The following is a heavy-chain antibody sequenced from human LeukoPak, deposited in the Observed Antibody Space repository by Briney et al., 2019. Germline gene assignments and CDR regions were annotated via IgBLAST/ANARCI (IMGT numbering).Heavy chain of an antibody. CDR3: ATYSGNYNNFEY. CDR2: IYYIGST. V-gene: IGHV4-59*08. D-gene: IGHD1-26*01. J-gene: IGHJ4*02. CDR1: GGSISSYY. Sequence: PSETLSLTCSFSGGSISSYYWSWIRQPPGKGLEWIGYIYYIGSTSYNPSLKGRVTISVDTSKNQFSLKLTSVTAADTAVYYCATYSGNYNNFEYWGQGTLVTVSS.